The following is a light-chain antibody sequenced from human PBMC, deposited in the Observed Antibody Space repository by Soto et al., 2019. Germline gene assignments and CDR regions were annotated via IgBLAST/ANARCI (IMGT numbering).Light chain of an antibody. CDR1: QSVSSNK. V-gene: IGKV3-20*01. CDR3: QQYGRSPGT. CDR2: GAS. Sequence: EIVLTQSPGTLSLSPGERVTLSCRASQSVSSNKLAWYQQKPGQAPRLLIYGASSRATGIQDRFSGSGSVTDITLTISGLEPEDFAVYCCQQYGRSPGTFGQGTKLEIK. J-gene: IGKJ2*01.